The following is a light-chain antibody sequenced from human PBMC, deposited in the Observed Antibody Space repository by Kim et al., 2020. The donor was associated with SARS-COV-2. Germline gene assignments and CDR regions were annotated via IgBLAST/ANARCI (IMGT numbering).Light chain of an antibody. Sequence: APGKTARSTCGGKNIGSKSVHWYQQKPGQAPVLVIYYDSDRPSGIPERFSGSNSGNTATLTISRVEAGDEADYYCQVWDSSSDHVVFGGGTQLTVL. V-gene: IGLV3-21*04. CDR1: NIGSKS. J-gene: IGLJ2*01. CDR3: QVWDSSSDHVV. CDR2: YDS.